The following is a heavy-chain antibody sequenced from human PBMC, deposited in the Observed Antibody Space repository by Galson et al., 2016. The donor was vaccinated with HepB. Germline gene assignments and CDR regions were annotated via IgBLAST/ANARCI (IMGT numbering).Heavy chain of an antibody. CDR3: ARGWRGGTLGEDGSAGLH. Sequence: SLRLSCAASGFTFSSYWMYWVRQAPGKGLVWVSRIDSDGTSTSYADSVKGRFTISRDNAKNTLYLQMNSLRAEDTAVFYCARGWRGGTLGEDGSAGLHWGQGTLVTVSS. V-gene: IGHV3-74*01. D-gene: IGHD1-26*01. J-gene: IGHJ4*02. CDR2: IDSDGTST. CDR1: GFTFSSYW.